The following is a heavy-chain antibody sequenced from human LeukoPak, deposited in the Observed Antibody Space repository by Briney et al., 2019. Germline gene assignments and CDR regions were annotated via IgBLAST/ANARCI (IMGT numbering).Heavy chain of an antibody. CDR3: AKDDAWLRFGE. CDR2: ISSSGSTT. D-gene: IGHD3-16*01. J-gene: IGHJ4*02. V-gene: IGHV3-48*03. CDR1: GFTFSSYE. Sequence: GGSLRLSCAASGFTFSSYEMNWVRQAPGKGLEWVSYISSSGSTTYYVDSVKGRFTISRDNSKNTVYLEVSSLTAEDTAVYYCAKDDAWLRFGEWSQGTLVTVSS.